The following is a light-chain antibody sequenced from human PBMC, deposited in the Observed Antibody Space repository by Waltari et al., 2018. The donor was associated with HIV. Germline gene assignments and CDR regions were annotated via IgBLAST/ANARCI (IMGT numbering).Light chain of an antibody. Sequence: SSELTQPPSVSVSPGQTASITCSGDKLGDKYACWYQQKPGQSPVLLIYADSRRPSGIPERFSGSKSGNTATLTIRGTQARDEADYYCRAWDSSTVVFGGGTKLTVL. CDR1: KLGDKY. J-gene: IGLJ2*01. CDR3: RAWDSSTVV. V-gene: IGLV3-1*01. CDR2: ADS.